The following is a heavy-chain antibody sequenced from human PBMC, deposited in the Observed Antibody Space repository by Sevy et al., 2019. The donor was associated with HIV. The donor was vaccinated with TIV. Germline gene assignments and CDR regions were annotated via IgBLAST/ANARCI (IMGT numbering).Heavy chain of an antibody. CDR3: AKSAAAGTFYYYYYMDV. Sequence: GGSLRLSCAASGFTFSSYAMSWVRQAPGKGLEWVSAISGSCGSTYYADSVKGRFTISRDNSKNTLYLQMNSLRAEDTAVYYCAKSAAAGTFYYYYYMDVWGKGTTVPVSS. V-gene: IGHV3-23*01. J-gene: IGHJ6*03. D-gene: IGHD6-13*01. CDR2: ISGSCGST. CDR1: GFTFSSYA.